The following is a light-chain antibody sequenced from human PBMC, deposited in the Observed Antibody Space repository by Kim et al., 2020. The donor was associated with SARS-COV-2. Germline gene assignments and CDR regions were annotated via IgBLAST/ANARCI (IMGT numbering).Light chain of an antibody. Sequence: SYELTHPPSVSVSPGQTASITCSGDNLGDKYACWYQQKPGQSPVLVIYQDSKRPSGIPERFSGSNSGNTATLTISGTQAMDEADYYCQAWDSSTYYVFGTGTKVTVL. V-gene: IGLV3-1*01. J-gene: IGLJ1*01. CDR2: QDS. CDR1: NLGDKY. CDR3: QAWDSSTYYV.